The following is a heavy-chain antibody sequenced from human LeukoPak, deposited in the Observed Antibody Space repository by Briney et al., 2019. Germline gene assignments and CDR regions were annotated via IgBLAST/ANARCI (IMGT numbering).Heavy chain of an antibody. Sequence: PSETLSLTCTVSGGSISSSSYYWGWIRQPPGKGLEWIGSIYYSGSTYYNPSLKRRVTISVDTSKNQFSLKLSSVTAADTAVYYCARGSYGLAHWGQGTLVTVSS. J-gene: IGHJ4*02. CDR2: IYYSGST. CDR3: ARGSYGLAH. V-gene: IGHV4-39*01. D-gene: IGHD5-18*01. CDR1: GGSISSSSYY.